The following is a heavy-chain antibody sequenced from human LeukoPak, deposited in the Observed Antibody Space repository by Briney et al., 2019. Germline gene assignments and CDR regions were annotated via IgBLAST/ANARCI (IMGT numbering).Heavy chain of an antibody. CDR3: ARGLDSSGPFGY. CDR1: GYTFTSYD. J-gene: IGHJ4*02. Sequence: ASVKVSCKASGYTFTSYDINWVRQATGQGLEWMGWMNPNSGNTGYAQKFQGRVTMTRNTSISTAYMELSSLGSEDTAVYYCARGLDSSGPFGYWGQGTLVTVSS. V-gene: IGHV1-8*01. CDR2: MNPNSGNT. D-gene: IGHD3-22*01.